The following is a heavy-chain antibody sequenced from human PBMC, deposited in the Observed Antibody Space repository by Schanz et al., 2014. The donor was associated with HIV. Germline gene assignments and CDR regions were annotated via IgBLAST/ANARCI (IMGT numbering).Heavy chain of an antibody. Sequence: QVQLQQWGAGLLKPSETLSLTCAVYGATFSGYYWNWVRQTPGKGLEWIGEINHSGSTTYNPSLKSRVTISVDTPKTQFSLKLSSVTAADTAVYYCAAFYSNYLYYYYGMDVWGQGTTVTVSS. CDR1: GATFSGYY. D-gene: IGHD4-4*01. J-gene: IGHJ6*02. CDR2: INHSGST. V-gene: IGHV4-34*08. CDR3: AAFYSNYLYYYYGMDV.